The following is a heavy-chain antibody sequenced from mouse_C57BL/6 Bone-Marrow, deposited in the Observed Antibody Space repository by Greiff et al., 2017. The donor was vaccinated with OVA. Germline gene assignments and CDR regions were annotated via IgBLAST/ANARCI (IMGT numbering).Heavy chain of an antibody. CDR3: ARPGGTAQSTFAY. V-gene: IGHV5-17*01. CDR1: GFTFSGYG. Sequence: EVKLMESGGGLVKPGGSLKLSCAASGFTFSGYGMHWVRQAPEKGLEWVAYISSGSSNIYYADTVKGRFTISRDNAKNTLFLQMTSLRSEYTAMYYCARPGGTAQSTFAYWGQGTLVTVSA. D-gene: IGHD3-2*02. CDR2: ISSGSSNI. J-gene: IGHJ3*01.